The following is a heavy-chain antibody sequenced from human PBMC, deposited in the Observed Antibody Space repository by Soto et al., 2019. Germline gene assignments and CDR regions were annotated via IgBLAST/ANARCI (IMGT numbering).Heavy chain of an antibody. CDR3: ARVQMATLYSDY. V-gene: IGHV4-59*01. CDR1: GGSMSNYF. D-gene: IGHD5-12*01. CDR2: IYYSGTH. Sequence: SETLSLTCDVSGGSMSNYFWSWVRQPPGKGLEWIGYIYYSGTHNYNPSLESRLSISIDTSKSQFSLRLTSVTAADTAVYYCARVQMATLYSDYWGQGTLVTVSS. J-gene: IGHJ4*02.